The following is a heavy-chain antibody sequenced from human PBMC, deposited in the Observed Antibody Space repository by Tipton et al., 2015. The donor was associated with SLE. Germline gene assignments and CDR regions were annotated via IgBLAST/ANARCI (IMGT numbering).Heavy chain of an antibody. CDR1: GGSIRTYY. J-gene: IGHJ5*02. D-gene: IGHD1-26*01. CDR2: IYHTGPT. CDR3: SRGTPFMEWERNWFDP. V-gene: IGHV4-59*01. Sequence: TLSLTCTVSGGSIRTYYWAWIRQPPGKGLEWIGHIYHTGPTNYNPSLTGRVMMSVDTSKNQFSLRLDSVTAADTAVYYCSRGTPFMEWERNWFDPWGRGTLVTVSS.